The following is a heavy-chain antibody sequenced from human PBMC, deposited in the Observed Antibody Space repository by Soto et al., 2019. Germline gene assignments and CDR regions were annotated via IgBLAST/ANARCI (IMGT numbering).Heavy chain of an antibody. CDR2: IDPSDSYT. D-gene: IGHD3-3*01. CDR1: GYSFTSYW. V-gene: IGHV5-10-1*01. J-gene: IGHJ4*02. CDR3: ARLVRYDFWSGYFFDY. Sequence: PGESLKISCKGSGYSFTSYWISWVRQMPGKGLEWMGRIDPSDSYTNYSPSFQGHVTISADKSISTAYLQWSSLKASDTAMYYCARLVRYDFWSGYFFDYWGQGTLVTVSS.